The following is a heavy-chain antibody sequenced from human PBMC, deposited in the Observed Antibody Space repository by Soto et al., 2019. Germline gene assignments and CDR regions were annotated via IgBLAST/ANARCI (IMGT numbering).Heavy chain of an antibody. CDR3: ARDLWGYCGTDCYPLDV. CDR1: STSIAGYY. Sequence: SGTLSLTCTIYSTSIAGYYWSWILQPPGKGLEWIGYMYNTGSTVYNPSFKSRVTISVDTSKNQFSLKLNSVTAADTAVYYCARDLWGYCGTDCYPLDVWGQGTTVTVS. J-gene: IGHJ6*02. D-gene: IGHD2-21*02. CDR2: MYNTGST. V-gene: IGHV4-59*01.